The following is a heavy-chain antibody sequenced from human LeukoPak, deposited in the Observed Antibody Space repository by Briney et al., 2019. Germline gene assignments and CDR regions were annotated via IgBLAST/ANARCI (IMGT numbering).Heavy chain of an antibody. V-gene: IGHV1-18*01. CDR2: ISGYNGET. D-gene: IGHD3-16*01. J-gene: IGHJ6*03. CDR1: GYTFTSSG. CDR3: AREEGGNYYYMDV. Sequence: ASVKVSCKASGYTFTSSGTSWVRQAPGQGLEWMGWISGYNGETNYVRKFPGRVTMTIDSSTSTAYMELRSLRSDDTAVYYCAREEGGNYYYMDVWGKGTTVTVSS.